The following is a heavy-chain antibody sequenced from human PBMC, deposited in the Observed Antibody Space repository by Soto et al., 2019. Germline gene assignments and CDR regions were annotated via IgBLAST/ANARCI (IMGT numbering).Heavy chain of an antibody. D-gene: IGHD3-22*01. CDR2: IYSGGST. CDR1: GFTVSSNY. J-gene: IGHJ3*02. Sequence: PGGALRLSCAASGFTVSSNYMSWVRQAPGKGLEWVSVIYSGGSTYYADSVKGRFTISRDNSKNTVYLQMNSLRAEDTAVYYCATDWYYYDPSAHFSPDAFDIWGQGTTVTVSS. V-gene: IGHV3-53*01. CDR3: ATDWYYYDPSAHFSPDAFDI.